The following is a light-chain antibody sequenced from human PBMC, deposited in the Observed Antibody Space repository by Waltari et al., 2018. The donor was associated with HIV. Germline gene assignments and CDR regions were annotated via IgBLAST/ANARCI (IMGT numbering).Light chain of an antibody. Sequence: QSVLTQPPSVSGAPGQRVTISCTGSSSNIGAGYDVHWFQQLPGTAHKLLIYGNTNRPSGVPDRFSGSKSGTSASLAITGLQAEDEGDYYCQSYDSGLSAYVFGTGTKVTVL. V-gene: IGLV1-40*01. CDR3: QSYDSGLSAYV. J-gene: IGLJ1*01. CDR1: SSNIGAGYD. CDR2: GNT.